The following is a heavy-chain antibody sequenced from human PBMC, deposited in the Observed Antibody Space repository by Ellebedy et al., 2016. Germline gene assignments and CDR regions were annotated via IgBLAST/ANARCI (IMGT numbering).Heavy chain of an antibody. Sequence: GESLKISCAASGFTFSSYAMNWVRQAPGKGLEWVSYISSTSNTVYYADSVKGRFNISRDNAKNSLYPQMNSLRAEETALYYCAKNGTIRGYTNAFDIWGQGTMFTVSS. J-gene: IGHJ3*02. D-gene: IGHD5-12*01. CDR3: AKNGTIRGYTNAFDI. V-gene: IGHV3-48*04. CDR2: ISSTSNTV. CDR1: GFTFSSYA.